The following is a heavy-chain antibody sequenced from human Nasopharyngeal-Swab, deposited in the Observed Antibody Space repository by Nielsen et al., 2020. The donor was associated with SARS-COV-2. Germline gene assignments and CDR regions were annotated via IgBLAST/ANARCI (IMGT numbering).Heavy chain of an antibody. CDR3: ARVPAGCSSTSCYLID. CDR1: GAFISSPNW. Sequence: SETLSLTCAVSGAFISSPNWWNWVRQSPGRGLDWIGEIFYGGLINYNPSLKSRVTISIDNSKNQFSLKLNSMTAADTAVYYCARVPAGCSSTSCYLIDWGQGILVTVSS. D-gene: IGHD2-2*01. V-gene: IGHV4-4*02. J-gene: IGHJ4*02. CDR2: IFYGGLI.